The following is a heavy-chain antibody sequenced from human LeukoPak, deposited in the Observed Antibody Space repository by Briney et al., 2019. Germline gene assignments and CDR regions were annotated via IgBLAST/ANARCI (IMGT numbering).Heavy chain of an antibody. CDR2: INHSGST. V-gene: IGHV4-34*01. Sequence: SETLSLTCAVYGGSFSGYYWSWIRQPPGKGLEWIGEINHSGSTNYNPSLKCRVTISVDTSKNQFSLKLSSVTAADTAVYYCARVPIWFGGHFDYWGQGTLVTVSS. J-gene: IGHJ4*02. CDR3: ARVPIWFGGHFDY. CDR1: GGSFSGYY. D-gene: IGHD3-10*01.